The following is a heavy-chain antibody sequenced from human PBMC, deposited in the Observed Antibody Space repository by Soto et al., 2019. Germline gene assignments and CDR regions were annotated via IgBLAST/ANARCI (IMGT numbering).Heavy chain of an antibody. CDR1: GFTVSSYG. V-gene: IGHV3-30*18. J-gene: IGHJ6*01. CDR3: AKDRRPNYYYGMDV. CDR2: ISYDGSNK. Sequence: QVQLVESGGGVVQPGRSLRLSCAASGFTVSSYGMHWVRQAPGKGLEWVAVISYDGSNKYYADSVKGRFTISRDNSKNTLYLQMNSLRAEDTAVYYCAKDRRPNYYYGMDVW. D-gene: IGHD6-25*01.